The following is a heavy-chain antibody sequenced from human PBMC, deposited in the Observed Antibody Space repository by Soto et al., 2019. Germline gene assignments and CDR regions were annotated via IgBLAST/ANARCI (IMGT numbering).Heavy chain of an antibody. CDR3: ARGTTIFGVPHGFDY. CDR2: IIPIFGTA. J-gene: IGHJ4*02. V-gene: IGHV1-69*13. Sequence: ASVKVSCKASGGTFSSYAISWVRQAPGQGLEWMGGIIPIFGTANYAQKFQGRVTITADESTSTAYMELSSLRSEDTAVYYCARGTTIFGVPHGFDYWGQGNLVTVSS. D-gene: IGHD3-3*01. CDR1: GGTFSSYA.